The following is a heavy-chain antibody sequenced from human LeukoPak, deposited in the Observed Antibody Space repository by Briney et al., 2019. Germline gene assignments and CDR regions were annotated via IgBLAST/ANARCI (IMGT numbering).Heavy chain of an antibody. D-gene: IGHD1-14*01. CDR2: IYYSGST. J-gene: IGHJ4*02. Sequence: SETLSLTCAVYGGSFSGYYWSWIRQPPGKGLEWIGYIYYSGSTNYNPSLKSRVTISVDTSKNQFSLKLSSVTAADTAVYYCARSGPRKGRQNDYWGQGTLVTVSS. V-gene: IGHV4-59*01. CDR3: ARSGPRKGRQNDY. CDR1: GGSFSGYY.